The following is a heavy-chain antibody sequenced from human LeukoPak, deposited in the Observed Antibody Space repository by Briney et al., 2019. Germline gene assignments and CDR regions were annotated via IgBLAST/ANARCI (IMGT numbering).Heavy chain of an antibody. CDR3: ARDLTWRRGYDSGTGVDY. CDR2: IYTGGST. V-gene: IGHV3-66*01. J-gene: IGHJ4*02. Sequence: GGSLRLSCAASGFIVSSTYMAWVRLAPGKGLEWVSIIYTGGSTYYADSVKGRFTISRDNSKNTLYLQMNSLRAEDTAVYYCARDLTWRRGYDSGTGVDYWGQGTLVTVSS. D-gene: IGHD1-26*01. CDR1: GFIVSSTY.